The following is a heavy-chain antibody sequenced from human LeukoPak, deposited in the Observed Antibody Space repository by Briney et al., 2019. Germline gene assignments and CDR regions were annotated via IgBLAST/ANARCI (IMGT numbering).Heavy chain of an antibody. V-gene: IGHV3-30*04. Sequence: GRSLRLSCAASGINFSSCTMHWVRQAPGKGLQYVAVISFDGTTKLYADAVRGRFTIPRDNSKNTLYLQVDSLRTEDTAVYYCARDYSGGGLDYWGQGTLVTVSS. J-gene: IGHJ4*02. CDR3: ARDYSGGGLDY. CDR1: GINFSSCT. D-gene: IGHD3-10*01. CDR2: ISFDGTTK.